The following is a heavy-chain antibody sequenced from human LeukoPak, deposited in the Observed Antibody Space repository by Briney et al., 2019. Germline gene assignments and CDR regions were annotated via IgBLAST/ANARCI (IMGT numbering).Heavy chain of an antibody. CDR2: IYTSGST. CDR3: ARDGPSLDEAYYYYYMDV. CDR1: GGSFSSYY. Sequence: SETLSLTCAVYGGSFSSYYWSWIRQPAGKGLEWIGRIYTSGSTNYNPSLKSRVTMSVDTSKNQFSLKLSSVTAADTAVYYRARDGPSLDEAYYYYYMDVWGKGTTVTISS. V-gene: IGHV4-4*07. J-gene: IGHJ6*03.